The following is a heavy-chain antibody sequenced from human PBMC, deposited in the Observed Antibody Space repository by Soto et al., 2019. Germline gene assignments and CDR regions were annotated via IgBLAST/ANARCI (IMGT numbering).Heavy chain of an antibody. CDR3: AKDQYDCSSTSCYTGFDP. J-gene: IGHJ5*02. V-gene: IGHV3-23*01. Sequence: PGGSLRLSCAASGFTFSSYAMSWVRQAPGKGLEWVSAISGSGGSTYYADSVKGRFTISRDNSKNTLYLQMNSLRAEDTAVYYCAKDQYDCSSTSCYTGFDPWGQGTLDTVSS. D-gene: IGHD2-2*02. CDR2: ISGSGGST. CDR1: GFTFSSYA.